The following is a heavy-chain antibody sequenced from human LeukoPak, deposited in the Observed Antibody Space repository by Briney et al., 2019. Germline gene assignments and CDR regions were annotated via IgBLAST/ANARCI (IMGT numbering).Heavy chain of an antibody. Sequence: PGGSLRLSCAASGFTFSSYSMNWVRQAPGKGLEWVSYISSSSSTIYYADSVKGRFTISRDNAKNSLYLQMNSLRAEDTAVYYWARDKSVRRLLGGGGAIDYWGQGTLVTVSS. J-gene: IGHJ4*02. CDR3: ARDKSVRRLLGGGGAIDY. D-gene: IGHD3-16*01. CDR2: ISSSSSTI. V-gene: IGHV3-48*04. CDR1: GFTFSSYS.